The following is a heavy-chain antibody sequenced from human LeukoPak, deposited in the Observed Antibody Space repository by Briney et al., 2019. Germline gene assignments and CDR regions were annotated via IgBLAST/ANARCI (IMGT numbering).Heavy chain of an antibody. CDR3: AKDHISAVGATYFDY. J-gene: IGHJ4*02. D-gene: IGHD1-26*01. CDR1: GFAFSSYA. Sequence: GGSLRLSCAASGFAFSSYAMSRVRQAPGKGLEWVSGISGSGHSTYDADSVKGRFTISRDNSKNTLYPQMNSLRAEDTAVYYCAKDHISAVGATYFDYWGRGTLVTVSS. CDR2: ISGSGHST. V-gene: IGHV3-23*01.